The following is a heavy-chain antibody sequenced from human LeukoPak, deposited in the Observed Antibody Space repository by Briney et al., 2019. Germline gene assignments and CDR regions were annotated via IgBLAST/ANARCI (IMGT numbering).Heavy chain of an antibody. J-gene: IGHJ4*02. CDR2: ISHDGNNK. D-gene: IGHD3-10*01. CDR3: AKDPQLLWFGELDDY. V-gene: IGHV3-30*18. Sequence: PGRSLRLSCAASGFPFSDYGMYWVRQAPGKGLEWLAVISHDGNNKYYADSVKGRFTISRDNSKNTLYLQMNSLRAEDTAVYYCAKDPQLLWFGELDDYWGQGTLVTVSS. CDR1: GFPFSDYG.